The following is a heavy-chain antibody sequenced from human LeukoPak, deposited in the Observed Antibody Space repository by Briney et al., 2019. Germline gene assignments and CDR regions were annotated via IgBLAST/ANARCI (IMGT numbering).Heavy chain of an antibody. D-gene: IGHD5-18*01. Sequence: PSETLSLTCTVSSGSISTSNYYWGWVRQPPGKALEWIGNIFYSGSTYYNPSLKSRVTISVDTSKNQFSLKLTSVTAADTAVYYCAKEGGYSNGGLDYWGQGTLVTVSS. V-gene: IGHV4-39*07. CDR1: SGSISTSNYY. CDR3: AKEGGYSNGGLDY. CDR2: IFYSGST. J-gene: IGHJ4*02.